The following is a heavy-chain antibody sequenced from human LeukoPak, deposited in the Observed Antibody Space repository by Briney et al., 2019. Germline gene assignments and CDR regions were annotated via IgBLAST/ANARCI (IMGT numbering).Heavy chain of an antibody. J-gene: IGHJ5*02. CDR2: FDPEDGET. CDR1: GYTLTELS. V-gene: IGHV1-24*01. Sequence: GASVKVSCKVSGYTLTELSMHWVRQAPGKGLEWMGGFDPEDGETIYAQKFQGRVTMTEDTSTDTAYMELSSLRSDDTAVIYCARIRSNSWPPFPDHWGQGTLLIVSS. D-gene: IGHD2/OR15-2a*01. CDR3: ARIRSNSWPPFPDH.